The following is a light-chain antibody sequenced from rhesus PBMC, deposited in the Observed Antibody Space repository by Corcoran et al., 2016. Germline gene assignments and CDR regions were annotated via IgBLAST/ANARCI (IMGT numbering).Light chain of an antibody. CDR2: KAS. CDR1: ENVNNY. J-gene: IGKJ3*01. CDR3: QHGYGTPFT. Sequence: DIQMTQSPSSLSASVGDRVTITCRASENVNNYLNWYQQKPGKAPKLLISKASTLQSGVPSRFSGSGSGTDYTFTISSLQPEDVATYYCQHGYGTPFTFGPGTKLDIK. V-gene: IGKV1-74*01.